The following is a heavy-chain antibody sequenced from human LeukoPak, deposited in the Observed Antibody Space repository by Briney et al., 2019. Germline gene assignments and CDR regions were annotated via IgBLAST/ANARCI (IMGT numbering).Heavy chain of an antibody. CDR3: ARETGTPYYFDC. Sequence: PSETLSLTCAVYGGSFSGYYWSWIRQPPGKGLEWIGEINHSGSTNYNPSLKSRVTISVDTSKNQFSLKLSSVTAADTAVYYCARETGTPYYFDCWGQGTLVTVSS. V-gene: IGHV4-34*01. D-gene: IGHD1-1*01. J-gene: IGHJ4*02. CDR1: GGSFSGYY. CDR2: INHSGST.